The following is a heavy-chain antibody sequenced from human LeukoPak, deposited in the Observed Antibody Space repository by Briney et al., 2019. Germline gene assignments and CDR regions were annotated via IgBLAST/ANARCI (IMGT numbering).Heavy chain of an antibody. Sequence: PGGSLRLSCVASGFNFNTHGMHWVRQAPGKGLEWVAVIRYDGSNKYYADSVMGRFTISRDNSKNTLYLQMDSLRAEDTAVYYCARDSYGLDYWGQGTLVTVPS. CDR2: IRYDGSNK. D-gene: IGHD5-18*01. CDR1: GFNFNTHG. J-gene: IGHJ4*02. CDR3: ARDSYGLDY. V-gene: IGHV3-33*01.